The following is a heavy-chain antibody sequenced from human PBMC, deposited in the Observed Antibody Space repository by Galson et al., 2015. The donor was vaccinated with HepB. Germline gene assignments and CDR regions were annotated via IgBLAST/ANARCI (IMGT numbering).Heavy chain of an antibody. D-gene: IGHD3-22*01. J-gene: IGHJ4*02. V-gene: IGHV3-7*01. CDR1: GFTFSNYW. CDR3: ANYDSSGYYLDY. CDR2: IKQDGSEK. Sequence: SLRLSCAASGFTFSNYWMSWVRQAPGKGLAWVGTIKQDGSEKYYVDSVKGRFTISRDNAKNSLYLQMNSLRPEDTAVFYCANYDSSGYYLDYWAREPWSPSPQ.